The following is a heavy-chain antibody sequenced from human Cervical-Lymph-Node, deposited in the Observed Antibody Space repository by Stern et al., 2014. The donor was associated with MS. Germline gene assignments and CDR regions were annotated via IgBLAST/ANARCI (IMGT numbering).Heavy chain of an antibody. CDR2: IIPILGIA. D-gene: IGHD4-17*01. CDR1: GGTFSSYT. CDR3: ARARSTVTTGWYFDL. J-gene: IGHJ2*01. Sequence: MQLVQSGAEVKKPGSSVKVSCKASGGTFSSYTISWVRQAPGQGLEWMGRIIPILGIANYAQKFQGRVTITADKSTSTAYMELSSLRSEDTAVYYCARARSTVTTGWYFDLWGRGTLVTVSS. V-gene: IGHV1-69*09.